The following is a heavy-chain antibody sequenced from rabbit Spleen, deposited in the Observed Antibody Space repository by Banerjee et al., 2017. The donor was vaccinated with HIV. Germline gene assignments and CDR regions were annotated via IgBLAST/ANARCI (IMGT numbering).Heavy chain of an antibody. CDR1: GFDFSSYG. V-gene: IGHV1S39*01. D-gene: IGHD2-1*01. J-gene: IGHJ4*01. CDR3: ATYVDYDGDFNL. CDR2: INTVTGKT. Sequence: QEQLVESGGGLVQPGGSLKLSCKASGFDFSSYGVSWVRQAPGKGLEWIGYINTVTGKTVYASWAKGRFTASKTSSTTVTLQMTSLTAADTATYFCATYVDYDGDFNLWGPGTLVTVS.